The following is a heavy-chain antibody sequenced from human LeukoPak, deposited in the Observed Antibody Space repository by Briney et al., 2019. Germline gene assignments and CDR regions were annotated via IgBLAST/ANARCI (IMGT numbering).Heavy chain of an antibody. J-gene: IGHJ4*02. D-gene: IGHD1-20*01. V-gene: IGHV3-21*01. Sequence: PGGSLRLSCTGSGFTFSSYSMNWVRQAPGKGLEWVASISSSSTYIYYADSVKGRSTISRDNAKKSLDLQLNSLRAEDTAVYYCARAITAAQYFFDYWGQGTLVTVSS. CDR1: GFTFSSYS. CDR3: ARAITAAQYFFDY. CDR2: ISSSSTYI.